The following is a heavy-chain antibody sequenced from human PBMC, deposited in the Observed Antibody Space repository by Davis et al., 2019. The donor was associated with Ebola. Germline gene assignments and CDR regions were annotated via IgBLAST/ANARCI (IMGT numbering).Heavy chain of an antibody. V-gene: IGHV3-33*06. CDR2: IWYDGSNK. D-gene: IGHD2-8*01. J-gene: IGHJ4*02. Sequence: GESLKISCAASGFTFSSYGMHWVRQAPGKGLEWVAVIWYDGSNKYYADSVKGRFTISRDNSKNTLYLQMNSLRAEDTAVYYCAKKRVLMVYAIRHHYFDYWGQGTLVTVSS. CDR3: AKKRVLMVYAIRHHYFDY. CDR1: GFTFSSYG.